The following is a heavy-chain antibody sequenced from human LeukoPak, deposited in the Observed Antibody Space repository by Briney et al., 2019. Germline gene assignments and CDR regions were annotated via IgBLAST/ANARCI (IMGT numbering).Heavy chain of an antibody. D-gene: IGHD2-8*01. J-gene: IGHJ6*02. CDR3: AREDVVLVDAVRYYYYGMDV. V-gene: IGHV1-46*01. Sequence: GASVKVSCKASGYNFISYYMHWVRQAPGQGLEWMGIINPSGGGTSYAQKFQDGVTMTRDTSTSTVYMELSSLKSEDTAVYYCAREDVVLVDAVRYYYYGMDVWGQGTTVTVSS. CDR1: GYNFISYY. CDR2: INPSGGGT.